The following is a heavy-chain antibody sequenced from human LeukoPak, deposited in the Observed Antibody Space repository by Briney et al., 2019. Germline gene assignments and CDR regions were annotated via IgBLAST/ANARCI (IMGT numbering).Heavy chain of an antibody. CDR1: GGSISSYY. Sequence: SETLSLSCTVSGGSISSYYWNWIRQPAGKGLEWIGRIYTSGSTDYHPSLKSRVTMSVDTSKNQFSLKLTSVTAADTAVYYCARDPSHARDDYVWGSYRVPPYYFDYWGQGTLVTVSS. V-gene: IGHV4-4*07. J-gene: IGHJ4*02. D-gene: IGHD3-16*02. CDR3: ARDPSHARDDYVWGSYRVPPYYFDY. CDR2: IYTSGST.